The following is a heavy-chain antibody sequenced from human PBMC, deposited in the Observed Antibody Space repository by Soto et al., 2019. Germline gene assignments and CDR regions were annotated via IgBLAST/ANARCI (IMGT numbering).Heavy chain of an antibody. CDR3: ARQYYYGSGSYYNPYYFDY. J-gene: IGHJ4*02. D-gene: IGHD3-10*01. CDR1: GGSISSSSYY. CDR2: IYYSGST. Sequence: PSETLSLTCTVSGGSISSSSYYWGWIRQPPGKGLEWIGSIYYSGSTYYNPSLKSRVTISVDTSKNQFSLKLSSVTAADTAVYYCARQYYYGSGSYYNPYYFDYWGQGTLVTVS. V-gene: IGHV4-39*01.